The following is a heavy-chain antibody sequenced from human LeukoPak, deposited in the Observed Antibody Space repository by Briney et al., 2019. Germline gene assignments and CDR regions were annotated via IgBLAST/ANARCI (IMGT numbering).Heavy chain of an antibody. D-gene: IGHD3-16*02. CDR2: IKSKTDGGTT. CDR1: GFTFSNAW. Sequence: PGGSLRLSCAASGFTFSNAWMSWVRQAPGKGLEWVGRIKSKTDGGTTDYAAPVEGRFTISRDDSKNTLYLQMNSLKTEDTAVYYCTTDYYDYVWGSYRQYYFDYWGQGTLVTVSS. J-gene: IGHJ4*02. CDR3: TTDYYDYVWGSYRQYYFDY. V-gene: IGHV3-15*01.